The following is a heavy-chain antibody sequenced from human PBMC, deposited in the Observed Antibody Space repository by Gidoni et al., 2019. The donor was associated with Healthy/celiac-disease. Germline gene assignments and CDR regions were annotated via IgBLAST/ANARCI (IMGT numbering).Heavy chain of an antibody. CDR2: IYSSGST. V-gene: IGHV4-39*01. D-gene: IGHD6-19*01. CDR1: GGSISSSSYY. CDR3: WNSGGGRFDY. J-gene: IGHJ4*02. Sequence: QLQLQESGPGLVKPSETVSPTCTVSGGSISSSSYYWGWIRQPPGKGLEGIGSIYSSGSTYYNPSLKSRGTISVDTSKNQFSLKLSSVTAADTAVYYCWNSGGGRFDYWGQGTLVTVSS.